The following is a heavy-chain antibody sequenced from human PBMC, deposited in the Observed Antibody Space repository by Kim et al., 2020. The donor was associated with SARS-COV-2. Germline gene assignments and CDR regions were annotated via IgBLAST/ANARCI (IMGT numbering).Heavy chain of an antibody. D-gene: IGHD3-10*01. CDR1: GGSFSGYY. Sequence: SETLSLTCAVYGGSFSGYYWSWIRQPPGKGLEWIGEINHSGSTNYNPSLKSRVTISVDKSKNQFSLKLSSVTAADTAVYYCARGDYYGSGSYLSGYYGMDVWGQGTTVTVSS. V-gene: IGHV4-34*01. J-gene: IGHJ6*02. CDR3: ARGDYYGSGSYLSGYYGMDV. CDR2: INHSGST.